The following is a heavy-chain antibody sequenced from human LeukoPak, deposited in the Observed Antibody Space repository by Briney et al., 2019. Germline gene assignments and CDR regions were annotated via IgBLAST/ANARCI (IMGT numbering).Heavy chain of an antibody. CDR3: AREQRIAENCFDP. CDR2: INSDGSST. J-gene: IGHJ5*02. Sequence: GGSLRLSCAASGFTFSSYWMHWVRQAPGKGLVWVSRINSDGSSTSYADSVKGRFTISRDNAKNTLYLQMNSLRAEDTAVYYCAREQRIAENCFDPWGQGTLVTVSS. V-gene: IGHV3-74*01. CDR1: GFTFSSYW. D-gene: IGHD6-13*01.